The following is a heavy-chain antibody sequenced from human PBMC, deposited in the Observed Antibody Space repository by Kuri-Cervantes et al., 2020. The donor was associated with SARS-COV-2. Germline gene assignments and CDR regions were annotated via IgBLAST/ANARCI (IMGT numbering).Heavy chain of an antibody. V-gene: IGHV3-9*01. D-gene: IGHD5-12*01. CDR2: ISWNSGSI. CDR3: ARDFWWLRTGEPGTFDY. J-gene: IGHJ4*02. Sequence: SLKISCAASGFTFDDYAMHWVRQAPGKGLEWVSGISWNSGSIGYADSVKGRFTISRDNAKNSLYLQMNSLRDEDTAVYYCARDFWWLRTGEPGTFDYWGQGTLVTVSS. CDR1: GFTFDDYA.